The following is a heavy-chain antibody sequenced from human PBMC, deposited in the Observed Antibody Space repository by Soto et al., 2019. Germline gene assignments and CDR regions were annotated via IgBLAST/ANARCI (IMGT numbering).Heavy chain of an antibody. V-gene: IGHV4-31*03. CDR1: GGSISSGGYY. CDR3: AREAVDDIGDYADWFDP. CDR2: IYYSGST. D-gene: IGHD5-12*01. Sequence: PSETLSLTCTVSGGSISSGGYYWSWIRQHPGKGLEWIGYIYYSGSTYYNPSLKSRVTISVDTSKNQFSLKLSSVTAADTAVYYCAREAVDDIGDYADWFDPWGQGTLVTVSS. J-gene: IGHJ5*02.